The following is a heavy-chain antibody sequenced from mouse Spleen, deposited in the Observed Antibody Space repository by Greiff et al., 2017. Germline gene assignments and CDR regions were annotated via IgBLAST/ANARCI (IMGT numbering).Heavy chain of an antibody. CDR2: ISSGSSTI. V-gene: IGHV5-12-1*01. CDR3: ARRYYDGSFFDY. D-gene: IGHD1-1*01. CDR1: GFAFSSYD. J-gene: IGHJ2*01. Sequence: EVKLVESGGGLVKPGGSLKLSCAASGFAFSSYDMSWVRQTPEKRLEWVAYISSGSSTIYYADTVKGRFTISRDNAKNTLFLQMTSLRSEDTAMYYCARRYYDGSFFDYWGQGTTLTVSS.